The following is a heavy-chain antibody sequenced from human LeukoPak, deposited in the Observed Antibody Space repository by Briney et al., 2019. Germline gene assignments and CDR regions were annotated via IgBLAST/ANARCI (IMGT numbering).Heavy chain of an antibody. D-gene: IGHD6-13*01. CDR3: ARDYAGSSSWNWFDP. CDR1: GGSIRSYY. CDR2: ICGSGST. V-gene: IGHV4-59*01. Sequence: PSETLSLTCTVSGGSIRSYYWNWIRQPPGKGLEWIGYICGSGSTNYNPSLMSRVTISVDMSKNQFSLKVSSVTAADTAVYYCARDYAGSSSWNWFDPWGQGTLVTVSS. J-gene: IGHJ5*02.